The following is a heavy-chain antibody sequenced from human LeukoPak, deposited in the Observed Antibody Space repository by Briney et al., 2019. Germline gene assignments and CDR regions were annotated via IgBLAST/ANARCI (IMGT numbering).Heavy chain of an antibody. CDR1: GFTFDDYA. Sequence: PGRSLRLSCAASGFTFDDYAMHWVRQAPGKGLVWVSRVNSDGSSTSYADSVKGRFTISRDNAKNTLYLQMNSLRAEDTAVYYCARSRGYAGFNWGQGTLVTVSS. J-gene: IGHJ4*02. CDR2: VNSDGSST. CDR3: ARSRGYAGFN. V-gene: IGHV3-74*01. D-gene: IGHD3-10*01.